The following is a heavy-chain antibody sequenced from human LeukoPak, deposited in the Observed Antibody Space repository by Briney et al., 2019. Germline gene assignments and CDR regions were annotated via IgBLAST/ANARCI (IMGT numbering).Heavy chain of an antibody. CDR1: GFTFSSYS. D-gene: IGHD2-2*01. V-gene: IGHV3-48*01. J-gene: IGHJ4*02. CDR2: ISSSSSTL. Sequence: GGSLRLSCAASGFTFSSYSMNWVRQAPGKGLEWVSYISSSSSTLFYADSVKGRFTISRDNAKNSLYLQMNSLRVEDTAVYYCARDGGSTDSDYWGQGTLVTVSS. CDR3: ARDGGSTDSDY.